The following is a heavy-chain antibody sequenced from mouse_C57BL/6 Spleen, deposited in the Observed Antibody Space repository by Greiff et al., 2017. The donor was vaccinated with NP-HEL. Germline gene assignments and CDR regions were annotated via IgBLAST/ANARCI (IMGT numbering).Heavy chain of an antibody. J-gene: IGHJ4*01. CDR1: GYAFSSSW. Sequence: VQLQQSGPELVKPGASVKISCKASGYAFSSSWMNWVKQRPGKGLEWIGRIYPGDGDTNYNGKFKGKATLTADKSSSTAYMQLSSLTSEDSAVYFCARGLRSSSMDYWGQGTSVTVSS. CDR3: ARGLRSSSMDY. CDR2: IYPGDGDT. V-gene: IGHV1-82*01. D-gene: IGHD3-2*02.